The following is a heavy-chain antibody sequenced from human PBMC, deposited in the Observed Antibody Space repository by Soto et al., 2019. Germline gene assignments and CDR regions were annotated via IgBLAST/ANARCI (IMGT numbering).Heavy chain of an antibody. V-gene: IGHV4-31*03. J-gene: IGHJ4*02. CDR3: ATTRPGYYFDY. CDR2: IYYSGST. D-gene: IGHD1-1*01. CDR1: GGSISSGGYY. Sequence: SETLSLTCTVSGGSISSGGYYWSWIRQHPGKGLEWIGYIYYSGSTYYNPSLKSRVTISVDTSKNQFSLKLSSVTAADTAVYYCATTRPGYYFDYWGQGTLVTVSS.